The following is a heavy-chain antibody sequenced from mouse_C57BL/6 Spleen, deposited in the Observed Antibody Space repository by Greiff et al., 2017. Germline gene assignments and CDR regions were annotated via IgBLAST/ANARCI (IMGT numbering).Heavy chain of an antibody. V-gene: IGHV1-20*01. J-gene: IGHJ4*01. CDR3: ARSARDAMDY. CDR1: GYSFTGYF. Sequence: VQLKESGPELVKPGDSVKLSCKASGYSFTGYFMNWVMQSHGKSLEWIGRINPYNGDTFYNQKFKGKATLTVDKSSSTAHMELRSLTSEDSAVYYCARSARDAMDYWGQGTSVTVSS. CDR2: INPYNGDT.